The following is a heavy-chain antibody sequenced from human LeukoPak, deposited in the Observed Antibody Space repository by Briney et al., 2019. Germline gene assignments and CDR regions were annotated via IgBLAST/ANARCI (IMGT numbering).Heavy chain of an antibody. J-gene: IGHJ4*02. D-gene: IGHD5/OR15-5a*01. CDR3: ARASTTTTIFDS. Sequence: GGSLRLSCAASGFTFSSYAMSWVRQAPGKGLEWVSALYSGGTTYYADSVKGRFTISRDNSKNTVYLQMNSLRAEDTAVYYCARASTTTTIFDSWDQGALVTVSS. CDR2: LYSGGTT. CDR1: GFTFSSYA. V-gene: IGHV3-23*05.